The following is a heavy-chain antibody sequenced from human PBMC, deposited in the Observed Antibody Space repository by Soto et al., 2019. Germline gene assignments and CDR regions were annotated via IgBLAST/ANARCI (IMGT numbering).Heavy chain of an antibody. D-gene: IGHD4-4*01. CDR1: GGSISSSSYY. CDR3: ASTTTVTPGVFDY. CDR2: IYYSGST. V-gene: IGHV4-39*01. J-gene: IGHJ4*02. Sequence: RSLTCTVSGGSISSSSYYWGWIRQPPGKGLEWIGSIYYSGSTYYNPSLKGRVTISVDTSKNQFSLKLSSVTAADTAVYYCASTTTVTPGVFDYWGQGTLVTVSS.